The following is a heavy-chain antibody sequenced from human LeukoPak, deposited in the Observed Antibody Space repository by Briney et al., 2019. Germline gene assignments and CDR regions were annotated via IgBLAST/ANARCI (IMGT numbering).Heavy chain of an antibody. CDR1: GYTFTGYY. CDR3: ARDGVEYSSSSAVY. J-gene: IGHJ4*02. V-gene: IGHV1-2*02. D-gene: IGHD6-6*01. CDR2: INPNSGGT. Sequence: GASVKVSCKASGYTFTGYYMHWVRQAPGQGLEWMGWINPNSGGTNYAQKFRGRVTMTRDTSISTAYMELSRLRSDDTAVYYCARDGVEYSSSSAVYWGQGTLVTVSS.